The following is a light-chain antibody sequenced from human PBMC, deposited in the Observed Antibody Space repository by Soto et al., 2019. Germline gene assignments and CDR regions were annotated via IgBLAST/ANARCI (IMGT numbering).Light chain of an antibody. J-gene: IGKJ1*01. CDR1: QSISSW. CDR2: KAP. CDR3: QQYNSYSRT. Sequence: DIQMTQSPSTLSASVGDRVTITCRASQSISSWLAWYQQKPGKAPELLIYKAPSLESGVPSRLSGSGSGTEFTLTTSSLQPDDFATYYCQQYNSYSRTFGQGTKVEIK. V-gene: IGKV1-5*03.